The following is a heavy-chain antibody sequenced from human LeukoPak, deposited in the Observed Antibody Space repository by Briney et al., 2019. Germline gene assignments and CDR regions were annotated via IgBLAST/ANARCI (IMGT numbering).Heavy chain of an antibody. V-gene: IGHV1-2*04. Sequence: GASVKVSCKASGYTFTGYYMHWVRQAPGQGLEWMGWINLNSGGTNYAQKFQGWVTMTRDTSISTAYMELSRLRSDDTAVYYCARAGAAAAARAYFDYWGQGTLVTVSS. D-gene: IGHD6-13*01. CDR3: ARAGAAAAARAYFDY. J-gene: IGHJ4*02. CDR1: GYTFTGYY. CDR2: INLNSGGT.